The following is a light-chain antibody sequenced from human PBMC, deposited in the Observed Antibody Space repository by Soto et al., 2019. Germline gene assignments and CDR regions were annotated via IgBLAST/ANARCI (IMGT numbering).Light chain of an antibody. CDR3: QSMWV. CDR1: SSNIGAGYD. J-gene: IGLJ2*01. CDR2: GNS. Sequence: QAVVTQPPSVSGAPGQRVTISCTGSSSNIGAGYDVHWYQQLPGTAPKLLIYGNSNRPSGVPDRFSGSKSGTSASLAITGLQAEDEADYYCQSMWVFGGGTKLTVL. V-gene: IGLV1-40*01.